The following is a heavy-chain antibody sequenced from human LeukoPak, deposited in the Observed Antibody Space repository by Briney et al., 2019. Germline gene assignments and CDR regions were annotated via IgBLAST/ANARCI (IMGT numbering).Heavy chain of an antibody. J-gene: IGHJ4*02. V-gene: IGHV4-34*01. Sequence: SETLSLTCTVSGGSISGYYWSWIRQPPGKGLEWIGEINHSGSTNYNPSLKSRVTISVDTSKNQFSLKLSSVTAADTAVYYCARDPNYYDGRGFTQRRRQRGMNFDYWGQGTLVTVSS. CDR3: ARDPNYYDGRGFTQRRRQRGMNFDY. CDR1: GGSISGYY. D-gene: IGHD3-22*01. CDR2: INHSGST.